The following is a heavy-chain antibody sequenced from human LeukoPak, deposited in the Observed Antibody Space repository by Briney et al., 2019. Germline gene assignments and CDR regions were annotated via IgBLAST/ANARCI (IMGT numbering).Heavy chain of an antibody. V-gene: IGHV4-39*07. Sequence: PSETLSLTCTVSGGSISSSSYYWGWIRQPPGKGLEWIGSIYYSGSTNYNPSLKSRVTISVDTSKNQFSLKLSSVTAADTAVYYCARGSGFYDILTGYGLAFDIWGQGTMVTVSS. CDR3: ARGSGFYDILTGYGLAFDI. J-gene: IGHJ3*02. CDR2: IYYSGST. D-gene: IGHD3-9*01. CDR1: GGSISSSSYY.